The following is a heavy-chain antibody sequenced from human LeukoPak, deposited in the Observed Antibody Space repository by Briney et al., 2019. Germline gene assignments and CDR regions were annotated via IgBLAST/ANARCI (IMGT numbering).Heavy chain of an antibody. Sequence: SETLSLTCTVSGGSISSGNYYWGWIRQPPGKGLEWIGSIYNSESTYYSTSLKSRVTISVDTSKNQFSLRLSSVTATDTAVYYCARNMTTVTTGVVSRHDAFDIWGQGTMVTVSS. CDR3: ARNMTTVTTGVVSRHDAFDI. J-gene: IGHJ3*02. V-gene: IGHV4-39*01. CDR2: IYNSEST. CDR1: GGSISSGNYY. D-gene: IGHD4-11*01.